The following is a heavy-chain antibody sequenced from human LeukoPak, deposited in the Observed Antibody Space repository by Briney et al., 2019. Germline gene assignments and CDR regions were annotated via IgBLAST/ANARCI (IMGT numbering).Heavy chain of an antibody. J-gene: IGHJ4*02. D-gene: IGHD6-13*01. V-gene: IGHV3-9*01. Sequence: GRSLRLSCAASGFTFDDYAMHWVRQAPGKGLEWVSGISWNSGSIGYADSVKGRFTISRDNAKNSLYLQMSSLRAEDTALYYCAKDIGPGAAAGFDYWGQGTLVTVSS. CDR2: ISWNSGSI. CDR3: AKDIGPGAAAGFDY. CDR1: GFTFDDYA.